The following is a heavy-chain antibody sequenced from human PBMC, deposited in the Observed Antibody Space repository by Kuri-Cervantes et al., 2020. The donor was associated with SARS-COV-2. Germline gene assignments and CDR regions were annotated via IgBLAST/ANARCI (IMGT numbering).Heavy chain of an antibody. Sequence: ASVKVSCKASGYTFTGYYMHWVRQAPGQGLEWMGWINPNSGGTNYAQKFQGRVTMTRDTSISTAYMELSRLRSDDTAVYYCAREGHSSSAGRFDYWGQGTLVTVSS. V-gene: IGHV1-2*02. CDR3: AREGHSSSAGRFDY. CDR1: GYTFTGYY. CDR2: INPNSGGT. J-gene: IGHJ4*02. D-gene: IGHD6-6*01.